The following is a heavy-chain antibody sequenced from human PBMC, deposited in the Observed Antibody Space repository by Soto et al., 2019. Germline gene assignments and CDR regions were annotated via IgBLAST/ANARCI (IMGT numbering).Heavy chain of an antibody. Sequence: ESGGGVVQPGRSLRLSCAASGFTFSSYGMHWVRQAPGKGLEWVAVISYDGSNKYYADSVKGRFTISRDNSKNTLYLQMNSLRAEDPAVYYCAKDRHYSYGIDVWGQGTTVTVSS. CDR3: AKDRHYSYGIDV. CDR1: GFTFSSYG. J-gene: IGHJ6*02. CDR2: ISYDGSNK. V-gene: IGHV3-30*18. D-gene: IGHD6-6*01.